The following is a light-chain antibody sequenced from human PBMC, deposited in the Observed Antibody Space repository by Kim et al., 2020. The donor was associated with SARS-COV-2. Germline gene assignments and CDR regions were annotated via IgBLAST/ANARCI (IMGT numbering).Light chain of an antibody. CDR1: QSVGSTS. CDR2: GTF. J-gene: IGKJ2*01. V-gene: IGKV3-20*01. CDR3: QHYAGSPPMYT. Sequence: EIVLTQSPGTLSLSPGERATLSCWASQSVGSTSLAWYQQKRGQAPRLLIYGTFKRATGIPDRFSGSGSETYFTLTISRLEPEDFAMYYCQHYAGSPPMYTFGQGTKLEIK.